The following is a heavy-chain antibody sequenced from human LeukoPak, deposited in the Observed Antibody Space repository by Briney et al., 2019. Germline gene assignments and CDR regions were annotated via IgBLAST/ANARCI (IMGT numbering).Heavy chain of an antibody. CDR2: ISAYNGNT. CDR3: ARGSNVVVPAATSFDY. CDR1: GYTFTSYG. D-gene: IGHD2-2*01. J-gene: IGHJ4*02. Sequence: ASVKVSCKASGYTFTSYGISWVRQAPGQGLEWMGWISAYNGNTNYAQKLQGRVTMTTDTSTSTAYMELSSLRSEDTAVYYCARGSNVVVPAATSFDYWGQGTLVTVSS. V-gene: IGHV1-18*01.